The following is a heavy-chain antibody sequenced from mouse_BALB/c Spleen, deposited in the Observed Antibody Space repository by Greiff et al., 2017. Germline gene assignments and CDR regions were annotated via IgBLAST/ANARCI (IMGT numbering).Heavy chain of an antibody. CDR1: GFTFSSYA. CDR3: ARWLWEENYFDY. D-gene: IGHD2-2*01. Sequence: EVKLVESGGGLVKPGGSLKLSCAASGFTFSSYAMSWVRQTPEKRLEWVASISSGGSTYYPDSVKGRFTISRDNARNILYLQMSSLRSEDTAMYYCARWLWEENYFDYWGQGTTLTVSS. V-gene: IGHV5-6-5*01. CDR2: ISSGGST. J-gene: IGHJ2*01.